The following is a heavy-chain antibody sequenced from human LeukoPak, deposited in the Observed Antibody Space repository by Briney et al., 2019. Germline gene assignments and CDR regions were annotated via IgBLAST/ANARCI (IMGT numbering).Heavy chain of an antibody. CDR2: IRYDGSNK. D-gene: IGHD1-26*01. CDR1: GFTFSSYG. J-gene: IGHJ5*02. CDR3: AKGLGPLWEQSNWFDP. V-gene: IGHV3-30*02. Sequence: GGSLRLSCAASGFTFSSYGMHWVRQAPGKGLEWVAFIRYDGSNKYYADSVKGRFTISRDNSKNTLYLQVNSLRAEDTAVYYCAKGLGPLWEQSNWFDPWGQGTLVTVSS.